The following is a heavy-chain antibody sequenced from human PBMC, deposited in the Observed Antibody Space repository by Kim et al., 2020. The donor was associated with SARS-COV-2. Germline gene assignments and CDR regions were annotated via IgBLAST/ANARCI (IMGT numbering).Heavy chain of an antibody. J-gene: IGHJ5*02. CDR3: ARDRYSSSSFNWFDP. V-gene: IGHV3-33*01. D-gene: IGHD6-13*01. CDR2: IWYDGSKI. CDR1: GFTFSSYC. Sequence: GGSLRLSCAASGFTFSSYCMHWVRQAPGKGLEWVAVIWYDGSKIYYADSVKGRTTISKDNSKKTLYLQMNSVRAEETAVYYCARDRYSSSSFNWFDPWGQGTLVTVSS.